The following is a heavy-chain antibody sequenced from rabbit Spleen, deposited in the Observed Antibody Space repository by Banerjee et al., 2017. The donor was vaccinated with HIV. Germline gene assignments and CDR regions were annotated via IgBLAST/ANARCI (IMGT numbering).Heavy chain of an antibody. D-gene: IGHD1-1*01. CDR3: VGSTVSGAYNL. J-gene: IGHJ4*01. V-gene: IGHV1S40*01. CDR1: GFDFSRYW. Sequence: QSLEESGGDLVKPGASLTLTCKASGFDFSRYWMCWVRQAPGKGLEWIASIADGSGGSAYYATWAKGRFTVSKTSSTTVTLQMSSLTAADTATYFCVGSTVSGAYNLWGPGTLVTVS. CDR2: IADGSGGSA.